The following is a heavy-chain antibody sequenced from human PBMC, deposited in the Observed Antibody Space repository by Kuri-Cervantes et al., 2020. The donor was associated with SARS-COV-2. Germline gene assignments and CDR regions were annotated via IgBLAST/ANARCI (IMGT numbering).Heavy chain of an antibody. CDR3: TKEKGNTYGFDY. CDR1: GGSFRTFI. Sequence: SVKVSCKTSGGSFRTFIISWVRQAPGQGLEWMGGISPLFGKANYAQKFQGRDTITADESTSTVYMEVSSLRFEDSAVYYCTKEKGNTYGFDYWGQGTLVTVSS. CDR2: ISPLFGKA. V-gene: IGHV1-69*13. D-gene: IGHD5-18*01. J-gene: IGHJ4*02.